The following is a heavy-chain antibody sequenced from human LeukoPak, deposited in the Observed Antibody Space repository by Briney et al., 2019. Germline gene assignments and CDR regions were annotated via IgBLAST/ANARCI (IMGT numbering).Heavy chain of an antibody. J-gene: IGHJ4*02. CDR2: IKSKTDGGTT. CDR3: TTVYLTGEGSDY. V-gene: IGHV3-15*07. D-gene: IGHD3-9*01. CDR1: GFIFGNAW. Sequence: AGGPLRLSCAASGFIFGNAWMNWVRKAPGKGLEWVGRIKSKTDGGTTDYAAPVKGRFIISRDDSKNTLYLQMNSLKTEDTALYYCTTVYLTGEGSDYWGQGTLVTVSS.